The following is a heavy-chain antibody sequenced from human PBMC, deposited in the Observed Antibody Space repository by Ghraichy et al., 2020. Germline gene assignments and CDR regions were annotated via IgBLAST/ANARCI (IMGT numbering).Heavy chain of an antibody. CDR1: GFTFDDYA. V-gene: IGHV3-9*01. Sequence: SLNISCAASGFTFDDYAMHWVRQAPGKGLEWVSGISWNSGSIGYADSVKGRFTISRDNAKNSLYLQMNSLRAEDTALYYCAKDIGPYDSSGYYRYWGQGTLVTVSS. D-gene: IGHD3-22*01. J-gene: IGHJ4*02. CDR2: ISWNSGSI. CDR3: AKDIGPYDSSGYYRY.